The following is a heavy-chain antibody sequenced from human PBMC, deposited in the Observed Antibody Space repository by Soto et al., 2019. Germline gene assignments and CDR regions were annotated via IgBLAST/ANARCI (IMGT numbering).Heavy chain of an antibody. CDR3: AKGDGYSSTSTAS. J-gene: IGHJ5*02. Sequence: QVQVVESGGGVVQPGRSLRLSCAASGFTFRNYAIHWVRQAPGKGLEWVAVISYDGRNEYYAHCVRGRVTITRDNSKNTLFMQLNSLRAEDTAVYYCAKGDGYSSTSTASWGQGTLVTVSS. CDR1: GFTFRNYA. D-gene: IGHD6-13*01. V-gene: IGHV3-30*04. CDR2: ISYDGRNE.